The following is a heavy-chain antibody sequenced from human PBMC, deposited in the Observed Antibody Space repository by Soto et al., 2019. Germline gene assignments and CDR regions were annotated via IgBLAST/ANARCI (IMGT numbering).Heavy chain of an antibody. CDR1: GGSISSNNW. Sequence: SETLSLTCAVSGGSISSNNWWSWARQPPGKGLEWIGQIYHSGSTNYNPSLKSRVTISVDKSMNQFSLKLSSVTAADPAPYSWASLRDSSMIVCIDVWGQGNTVAVSS. D-gene: IGHD3-22*01. V-gene: IGHV4-4*02. J-gene: IGHJ6*02. CDR2: IYHSGST. CDR3: ASLRDSSMIVCIDV.